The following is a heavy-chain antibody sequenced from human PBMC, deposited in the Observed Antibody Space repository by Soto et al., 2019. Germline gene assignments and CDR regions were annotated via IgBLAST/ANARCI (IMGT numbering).Heavy chain of an antibody. V-gene: IGHV2-5*02. J-gene: IGHJ4*02. CDR2: IYWDDDK. Sequence: ESGPTLVNPTQTLTLTCTFSGFSLSTSGVAVGWIRQPPGKALEWLALIYWDDDKRYSPSLKSRLTIAKDTSKNQVVLTLTNLDPVDTATYYCAHSVPPLYTTRAYFDYWGRGTLVTVSS. D-gene: IGHD1-26*01. CDR1: GFSLSTSGVA. CDR3: AHSVPPLYTTRAYFDY.